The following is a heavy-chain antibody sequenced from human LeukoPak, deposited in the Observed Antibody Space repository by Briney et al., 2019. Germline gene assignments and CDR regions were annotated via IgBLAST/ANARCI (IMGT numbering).Heavy chain of an antibody. D-gene: IGHD3-22*01. CDR3: ARDDLGSGYLM. CDR1: GYTFTSYD. CDR2: INPNSGGT. J-gene: IGHJ4*02. Sequence: ASVKVSCKASGYTFTSYDINWVRQATGQGLEWMGRINPNSGGTNYAQRFQGRVTMTRDTSISTAYMELSRLRSDDTAVYYCARDDLGSGYLMWGQGTLVTVSS. V-gene: IGHV1-2*06.